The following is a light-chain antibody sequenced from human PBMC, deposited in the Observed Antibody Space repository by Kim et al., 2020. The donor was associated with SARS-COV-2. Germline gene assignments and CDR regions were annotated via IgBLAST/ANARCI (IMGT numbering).Light chain of an antibody. CDR2: WAS. J-gene: IGKJ4*01. V-gene: IGKV4-1*01. Sequence: ATISCESSLSVLYSPNNKNYLAWYQQKAGQPPKLLIYWASTRESGVPDRFSGSGSGTDFTLTISSLQAEDVAVYYCQQYYETPRTFGGGTKVDIK. CDR1: LSVLYSPNNKNY. CDR3: QQYYETPRT.